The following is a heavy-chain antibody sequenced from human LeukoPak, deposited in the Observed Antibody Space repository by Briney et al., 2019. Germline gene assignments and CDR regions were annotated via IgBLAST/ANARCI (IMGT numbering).Heavy chain of an antibody. CDR2: IRYDGSNK. CDR3: AKDLGYYDILTGYPDY. V-gene: IGHV3-30*02. CDR1: GFTFSSYG. Sequence: PGGSLRLSCAASGFTFSSYGMHWVRQAPGKGLEWVAFIRYDGSNKYYADSVKGRFTISRDNSKNTLYLQMNSLRAEDTAVYYCAKDLGYYDILTGYPDYWGQGTLVTVSS. D-gene: IGHD3-9*01. J-gene: IGHJ4*02.